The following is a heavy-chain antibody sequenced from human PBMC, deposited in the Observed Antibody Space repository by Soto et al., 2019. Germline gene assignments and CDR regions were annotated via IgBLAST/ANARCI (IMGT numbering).Heavy chain of an antibody. CDR2: IIPILGTA. V-gene: IGHV1-69*13. Sequence: ASVKVSCKASGYTFTSYAMHWVRQAPGQGLEWIGGIIPILGTANYAQKIQGRVTITADESTSTAYMELSSLRSEDTAVYYCARDGGYGDYYGMDVWGQGTTVTVSS. CDR1: GYTFTSYA. CDR3: ARDGGYGDYYGMDV. D-gene: IGHD4-17*01. J-gene: IGHJ6*02.